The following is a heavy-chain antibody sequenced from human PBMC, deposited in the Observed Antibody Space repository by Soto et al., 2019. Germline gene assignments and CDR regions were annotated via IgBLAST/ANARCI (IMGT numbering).Heavy chain of an antibody. CDR1: GGSISNYY. CDR3: ARHSWNDVEWLGP. Sequence: SETLSLTWTVSGGSISNYYWSWLRQPPGKGLEWIGYVSYSGRINYNPSLESRVTISADTFKRQISLTLTSVTAADTAVYYCARHSWNDVEWLGPWGQGTLVTAPQ. D-gene: IGHD1-1*01. V-gene: IGHV4-59*08. J-gene: IGHJ5*02. CDR2: VSYSGRI.